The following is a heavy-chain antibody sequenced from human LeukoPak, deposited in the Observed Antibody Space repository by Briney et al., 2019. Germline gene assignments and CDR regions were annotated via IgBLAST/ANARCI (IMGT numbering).Heavy chain of an antibody. D-gene: IGHD6-19*01. CDR1: GGSISSGSYY. CDR3: ARGYSSGWSFNWFDP. CDR2: IYYSGSA. J-gene: IGHJ5*02. Sequence: SETLSLTCTVSGGSISSGSYYWSWIRQPPGKGLEWIGYIYYSGSANYNPSLKSRVTISVDTSKNQFSLKLSSVTAADTAVYYCARGYSSGWSFNWFDPWGQGTLVTVSS. V-gene: IGHV4-61*01.